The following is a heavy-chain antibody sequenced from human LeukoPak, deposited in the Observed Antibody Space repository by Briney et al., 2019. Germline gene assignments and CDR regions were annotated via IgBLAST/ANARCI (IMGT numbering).Heavy chain of an antibody. CDR2: INHSGNA. CDR1: GGSFSGYY. D-gene: IGHD4-17*01. CDR3: ARGQGTVTTH. Sequence: SETLSLTCAVYGGSFSGYYWSWIRQPPGKGLEWIGEINHSGNANYNPSLKSRVTISLDMSENHFSLKLTSVTAADTAVYYCARGQGTVTTHWGQGTLVTVSS. J-gene: IGHJ4*02. V-gene: IGHV4-34*01.